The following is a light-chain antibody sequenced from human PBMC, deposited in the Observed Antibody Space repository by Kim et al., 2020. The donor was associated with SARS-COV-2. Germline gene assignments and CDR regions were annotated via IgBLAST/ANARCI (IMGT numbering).Light chain of an antibody. Sequence: QSVLTQAPSVSATPGQSVTIACSGGSSNIGSNSIIWYQQRPGTAPKLLMHSRNERPFGVPDRFSGSTSGTSASLAINDLQSEDEAEYFCAAWDDSLNGVVFVGGTKVTVL. V-gene: IGLV1-44*01. CDR2: SRN. CDR3: AAWDDSLNGVV. CDR1: SSNIGSNS. J-gene: IGLJ3*02.